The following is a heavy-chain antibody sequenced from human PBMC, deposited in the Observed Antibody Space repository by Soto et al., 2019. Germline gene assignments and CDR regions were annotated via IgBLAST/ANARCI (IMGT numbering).Heavy chain of an antibody. D-gene: IGHD3-22*01. CDR1: GFTFSSYG. CDR3: RCSNYTGSSGYDY. CDR2: IWYDGSNK. Sequence: QVQLVESGGGVVQPGRSLRLSCAASGFTFSSYGMHWVRQAPGKGLEWVAVIWYDGSNKYYADSVKGRFTISRDNSKNTLYLQMNSLRAEDTAVYYCRCSNYTGSSGYDYWGQGTLVTVSS. J-gene: IGHJ4*02. V-gene: IGHV3-33*01.